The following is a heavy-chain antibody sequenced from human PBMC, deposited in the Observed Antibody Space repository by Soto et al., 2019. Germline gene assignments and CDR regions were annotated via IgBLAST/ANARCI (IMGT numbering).Heavy chain of an antibody. D-gene: IGHD5-12*01. CDR3: ARHEGGYSGYEYSGDDAFDI. CDR1: GYSFTSYW. V-gene: IGHV5-51*01. Sequence: EVQLVQSGAEVKKPGESLKISCKGSGYSFTSYWIGWVRQMPGKGLEWMGIIYPGDSDTRYSPSFQGQVTISADKSISTAYLQWSSLKASDTAMYYCARHEGGYSGYEYSGDDAFDIWGQGTMVTVSS. CDR2: IYPGDSDT. J-gene: IGHJ3*02.